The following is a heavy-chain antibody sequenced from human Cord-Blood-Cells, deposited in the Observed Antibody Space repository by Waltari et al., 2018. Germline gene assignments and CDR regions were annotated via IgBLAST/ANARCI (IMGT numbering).Heavy chain of an antibody. CDR1: GYSISSGYY. CDR3: AMYGDTAMPNWFDP. J-gene: IGHJ5*02. V-gene: IGHV4-38-2*01. Sequence: QVQLQESGPGLVKPSETLSLPCAVSGYSISSGYYCGWVWQPPGKGLEWFGSIYHSGSTYYNPSLKRRVTISVDTSKNQFSLKLSSVTAADTAVYYCAMYGDTAMPNWFDPWCQGTLVTVSS. CDR2: IYHSGST. D-gene: IGHD5-18*01.